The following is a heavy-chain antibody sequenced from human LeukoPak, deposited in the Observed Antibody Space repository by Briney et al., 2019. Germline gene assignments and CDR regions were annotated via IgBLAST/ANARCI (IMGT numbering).Heavy chain of an antibody. Sequence: GGSLRLSCAASGFTFSNYAMSWVRQAPGKGLEWVSFIYSGGNTHYSDSVKGRFTISRDNSKNTLYLQMNSLRADDTAVYYCARRAGEYSHPYDYWGQGTLVTVSS. CDR1: GFTFSNYA. V-gene: IGHV3-23*05. J-gene: IGHJ4*02. D-gene: IGHD4-17*01. CDR3: ARRAGEYSHPYDY. CDR2: IYSGGNT.